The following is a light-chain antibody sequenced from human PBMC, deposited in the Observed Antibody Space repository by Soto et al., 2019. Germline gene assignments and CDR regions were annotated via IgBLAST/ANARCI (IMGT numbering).Light chain of an antibody. J-gene: IGKJ4*01. CDR3: QQLNSYPLT. V-gene: IGKV1-9*01. CDR1: QGISSY. Sequence: DIQLTQSPSFLSASVGDRVTITCRASQGISSYLAWYQQKPGKAPKLLIYAASTLQSGIPSRFSGSGSGTEFTLTISRPQPEDFATYDCQQLNSYPLTCGGGTKVEVK. CDR2: AAS.